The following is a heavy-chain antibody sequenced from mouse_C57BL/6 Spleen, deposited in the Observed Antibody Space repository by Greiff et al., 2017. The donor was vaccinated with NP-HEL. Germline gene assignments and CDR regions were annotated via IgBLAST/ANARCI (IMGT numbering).Heavy chain of an antibody. V-gene: IGHV6-3*01. Sequence: EVNVVESGGGLVQPGGSMKLSCVASGFTFSNYWMNWVRQSPEKGLEWVAQIRLKSDNYATHYAESVKGRFTISRDDSTSSVYLQMNNLRAEDTGMYYCTGWIYYGPNRCDAMDYWGQGTSVTVAS. J-gene: IGHJ4*01. CDR3: TGWIYYGPNRCDAMDY. D-gene: IGHD2-1*01. CDR2: IRLKSDNYAT. CDR1: GFTFSNYW.